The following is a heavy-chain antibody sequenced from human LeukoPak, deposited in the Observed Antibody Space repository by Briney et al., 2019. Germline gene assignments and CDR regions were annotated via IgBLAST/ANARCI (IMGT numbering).Heavy chain of an antibody. Sequence: GGSLRLSCAASGFTFSTYWMSWVRQAPGKGLEWVANMNQDGSQKYYVDSVKGRFTISRDNAKNSLYLQINSLRDEDTAVYYCAREDLGGNSMQFDYWGQGTLVTVSS. D-gene: IGHD4-23*01. CDR3: AREDLGGNSMQFDY. V-gene: IGHV3-7*01. J-gene: IGHJ4*02. CDR2: MNQDGSQK. CDR1: GFTFSTYW.